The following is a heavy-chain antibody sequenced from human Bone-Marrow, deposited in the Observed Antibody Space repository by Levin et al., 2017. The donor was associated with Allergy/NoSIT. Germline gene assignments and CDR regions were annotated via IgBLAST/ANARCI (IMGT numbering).Heavy chain of an antibody. CDR1: GFTFSNYW. CDR2: INGDGSST. J-gene: IGHJ6*02. V-gene: IGHV3-74*01. Sequence: GGSLRLSCRGSGFTFSNYWMHWVRQAPGKGLVWVSRINGDGSSTFYADYVKGRFTISRDNAKNTLFLQMNSLRGEDTAVYYCAGEYFDFRSGYQKYYDLDVWGQGTTVTVSS. CDR3: AGEYFDFRSGYQKYYDLDV. D-gene: IGHD3-3*01.